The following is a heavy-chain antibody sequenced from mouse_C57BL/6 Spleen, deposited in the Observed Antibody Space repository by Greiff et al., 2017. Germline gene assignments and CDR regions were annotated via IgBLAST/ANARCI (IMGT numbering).Heavy chain of an antibody. V-gene: IGHV1-64*01. CDR3: ARSPFNWDFDY. CDR1: GYTFTSYW. Sequence: VQLQQPGAELVKPGASVKLSCKASGYTFTSYWMHWVKQRPGQGLEWIGMIHPNSGSTNYNEKFKSKATLTVDKSSSTAYMQLSSLTSEDSAVYYCARSPFNWDFDYWGQGTTLTVSS. J-gene: IGHJ2*01. CDR2: IHPNSGST. D-gene: IGHD4-1*02.